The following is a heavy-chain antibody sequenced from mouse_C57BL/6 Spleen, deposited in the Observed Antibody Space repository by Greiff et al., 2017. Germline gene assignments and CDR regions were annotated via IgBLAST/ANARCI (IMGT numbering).Heavy chain of an antibody. CDR1: GYTFTSYW. V-gene: IGHV1-50*01. D-gene: IGHD4-1*01. J-gene: IGHJ2*01. CDR2: IDPSDSYT. CDR3: ARGPLNWDGRYFDY. Sequence: QVRLKEPGAELVKPGASVKLSCKASGYTFTSYWMQWVKQRPGQGLEWIGEIDPSDSYTNYNQKFKGKATLTVDTSSSTAYMQLSSLTSEDSAVYYCARGPLNWDGRYFDYWGQGTTLTVSS.